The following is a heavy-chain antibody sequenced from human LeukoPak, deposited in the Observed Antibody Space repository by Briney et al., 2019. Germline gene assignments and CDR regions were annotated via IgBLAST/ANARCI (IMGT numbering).Heavy chain of an antibody. J-gene: IGHJ6*03. CDR1: GFTFSSYG. CDR2: ISYDGSNK. D-gene: IGHD3-22*01. V-gene: IGHV3-30*18. CDR3: AKRLYDSSGYYGSGSDCYMDV. Sequence: PGGSLRLSCAASGFTFSSYGMHWVRQAPGKGLEWVAVISYDGSNKYYADSVKGRFTISRDNSKNTLYLQMNSLRAEDTAVYYCAKRLYDSSGYYGSGSDCYMDVWGRGTTVTVSS.